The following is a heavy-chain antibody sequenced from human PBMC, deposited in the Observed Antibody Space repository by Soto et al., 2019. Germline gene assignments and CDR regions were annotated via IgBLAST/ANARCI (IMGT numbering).Heavy chain of an antibody. V-gene: IGHV4-31*03. Sequence: PSETLSLPCTVSGVSISSGGYYWSWIRQHPGQGLEWIGNIYYSGRTYYNPSLKSRVILSVDTSKNHFSLSLRSVTAADSAMYYCAGVIGGDSEYYFDFWGQGALVTVSS. D-gene: IGHD2-21*02. J-gene: IGHJ4*02. CDR2: IYYSGRT. CDR1: GVSISSGGYY. CDR3: AGVIGGDSEYYFDF.